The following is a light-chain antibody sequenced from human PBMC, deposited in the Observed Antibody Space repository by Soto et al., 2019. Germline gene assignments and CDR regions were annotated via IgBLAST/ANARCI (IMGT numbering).Light chain of an antibody. CDR3: SSYAGSSNV. Sequence: QSVLTQPPSVSGAPGQRVTISCIGGSSNIGAGYEVHWYQQLPGTVPKLLIYRNTYRPSGVPDRFSGSRSGNTASLTVSGLQPEDEADYYCSSYAGSSNVFGTGTKVTVL. J-gene: IGLJ1*01. CDR2: RNT. V-gene: IGLV1-40*01. CDR1: SSNIGAGYE.